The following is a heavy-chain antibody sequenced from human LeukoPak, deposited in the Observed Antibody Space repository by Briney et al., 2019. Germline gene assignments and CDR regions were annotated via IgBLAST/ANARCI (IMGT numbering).Heavy chain of an antibody. CDR2: VHYSGST. CDR3: ARRSTVAGRGRFDP. Sequence: SETLSLTCTVSGVSITGDTYYWGWIRQPPGKGLEWLGSVHYSGSTYDNPSLESRVTISVDTSKNQFSLKLISVTAADTAVYYCARRSTVAGRGRFDPWGQGTLVTVSS. V-gene: IGHV4-39*01. D-gene: IGHD6-19*01. CDR1: GVSITGDTYY. J-gene: IGHJ5*02.